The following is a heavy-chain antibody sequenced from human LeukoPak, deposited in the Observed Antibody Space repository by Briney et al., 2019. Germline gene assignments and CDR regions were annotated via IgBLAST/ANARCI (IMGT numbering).Heavy chain of an antibody. CDR3: ARDRVYRGDILDY. V-gene: IGHV3-48*03. CDR1: GFTFSSYE. Sequence: GGSLRLSCAASGFTFSSYEMNWVRQAPGKGLEWVSYISSSGVTIYHADSVKGRFTISRDNAKSSLYLQMNSLRAEDTAVYYCARDRVYRGDILDYWGQGTLVTVSS. J-gene: IGHJ4*02. D-gene: IGHD2-8*01. CDR2: ISSSGVTI.